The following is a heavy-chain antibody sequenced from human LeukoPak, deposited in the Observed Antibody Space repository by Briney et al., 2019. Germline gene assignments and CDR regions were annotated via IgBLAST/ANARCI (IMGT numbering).Heavy chain of an antibody. J-gene: IGHJ4*02. CDR2: IYHSGST. CDR1: GYSISSGYY. V-gene: IGHV4-38-2*02. CDR3: ARDRDYYDSSGYYYGPTYFDY. Sequence: SETLSLTCTVSGYSISSGYYWGWIRPPPGKGLEWIGSIYHSGSTYYNPSLKSRVTISVDTSKNQFSLKLSSVTAADTAVYYCARDRDYYDSSGYYYGPTYFDYWGQGTLVTVSS. D-gene: IGHD3-22*01.